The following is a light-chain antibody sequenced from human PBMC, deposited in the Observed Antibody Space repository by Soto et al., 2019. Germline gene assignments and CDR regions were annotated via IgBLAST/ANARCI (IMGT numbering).Light chain of an antibody. Sequence: QSALTQPPSAPGSPGQSVTISCTGTSSDVGGYNYVSWYQQYPGRAPKLMIYEVTKRPSGVHDRFSGSKSGNTASLTVSGLQAEDEADYYCSSYAASNNFYFVFGGGTKLTVL. CDR3: SSYAASNNFYFV. J-gene: IGLJ3*02. CDR1: SSDVGGYNY. V-gene: IGLV2-8*01. CDR2: EVT.